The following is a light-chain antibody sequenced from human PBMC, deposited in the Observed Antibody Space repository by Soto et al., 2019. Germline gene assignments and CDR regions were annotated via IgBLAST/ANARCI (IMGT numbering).Light chain of an antibody. V-gene: IGKV3-20*01. Sequence: EIVLTQSPGTLSLSPGQGATLSCRASESISRDYLAGYQQRLGQAPRLLIYGASSGATGIPDRFSGSGSGTDFTPTISVREPKGFGVYFCQQYATSPLTGXGGTKLDIK. CDR3: QQYATSPLT. CDR2: GAS. J-gene: IGKJ4*02. CDR1: ESISRDY.